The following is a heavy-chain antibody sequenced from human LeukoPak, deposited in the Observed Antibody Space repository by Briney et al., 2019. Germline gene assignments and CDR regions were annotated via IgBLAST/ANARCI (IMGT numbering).Heavy chain of an antibody. D-gene: IGHD6-13*01. CDR1: GFTFSSYA. J-gene: IGHJ4*02. Sequence: GGSLRLSCAASGFTFSSYAMSWVRQAPGKGLEWVSAISGSGGSTYYADSVKGRFTISRDNSKNTLYLQMNSLRAEDTAVYYCARSWRYSSSWLMGFDYWGQGTLVTVSS. CDR3: ARSWRYSSSWLMGFDY. CDR2: ISGSGGST. V-gene: IGHV3-23*01.